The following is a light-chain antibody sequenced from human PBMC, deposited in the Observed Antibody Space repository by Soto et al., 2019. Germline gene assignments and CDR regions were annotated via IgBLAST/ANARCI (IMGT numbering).Light chain of an antibody. Sequence: DIQMTQSPSTLSASIGDRITITCRASPNINTWLAWYQQKPGRAPKVLIYDASSLESGVPSRISGSESGTEFILTISSLQLDDFATYYCHQYYGYPYTFGQGTKLEIK. CDR2: DAS. V-gene: IGKV1-5*01. CDR1: PNINTW. CDR3: HQYYGYPYT. J-gene: IGKJ2*01.